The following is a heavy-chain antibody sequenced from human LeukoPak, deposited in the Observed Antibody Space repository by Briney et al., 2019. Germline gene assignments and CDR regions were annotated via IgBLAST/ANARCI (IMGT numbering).Heavy chain of an antibody. CDR3: ARELGVEGVLDY. V-gene: IGHV4-59*01. J-gene: IGHJ4*02. Sequence: SETLSLTCTVSGGSISSYYWSWIRQPPGKGLEWIGYIYYSGSTNYNPSLKSRVTISVDTSKNQFSLKLSSVTAADTAVYYCARELGVEGVLDYWGQGTLVTVSS. CDR1: GGSISSYY. CDR2: IYYSGST. D-gene: IGHD1-1*01.